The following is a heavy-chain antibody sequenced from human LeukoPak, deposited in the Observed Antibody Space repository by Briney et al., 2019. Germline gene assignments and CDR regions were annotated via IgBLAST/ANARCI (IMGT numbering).Heavy chain of an antibody. CDR2: INWNGGST. D-gene: IGHD3-3*01. J-gene: IGHJ4*02. CDR1: GFTFDDYG. V-gene: IGHV3-20*04. Sequence: PGGSLRLSCAASGFTFDDYGMSWVRQAPGKGLEWVSGINWNGGSTGYADSVKGRFTISRDNAKNSLYLQMNSLRAEDTALYYCARALYDFWSGYFHSDYWGQGTLVTVSS. CDR3: ARALYDFWSGYFHSDY.